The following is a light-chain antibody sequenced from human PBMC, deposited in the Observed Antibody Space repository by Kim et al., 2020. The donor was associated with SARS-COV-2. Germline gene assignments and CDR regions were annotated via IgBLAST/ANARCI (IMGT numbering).Light chain of an antibody. J-gene: IGLJ2*01. Sequence: ELTQPPSASGTPGQRVTISCSGSTSNIGSNYVYWYQQFPGTAPKLLIYDSNQRPSGVPDRFSGSKSGTSASLAISVLRSEDEADYYCAAWDDSLIGPVFGGGTQLTVL. CDR2: DSN. CDR3: AAWDDSLIGPV. CDR1: TSNIGSNY. V-gene: IGLV1-47*01.